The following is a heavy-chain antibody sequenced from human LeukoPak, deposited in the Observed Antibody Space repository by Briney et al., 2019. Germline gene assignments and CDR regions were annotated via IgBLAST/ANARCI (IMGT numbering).Heavy chain of an antibody. Sequence: SVKVSCKASGYTFTGYYIHWVRQAPGQGLEWMGWTNPNGGAHFAQNFQGRVTLTRDTSISTAYMELRRLTSDDSAMYYCAREAISTSAIGFWGQGTLVTVSS. D-gene: IGHD1-1*01. CDR2: TNPNGGA. J-gene: IGHJ4*02. V-gene: IGHV1-2*02. CDR1: GYTFTGYY. CDR3: AREAISTSAIGF.